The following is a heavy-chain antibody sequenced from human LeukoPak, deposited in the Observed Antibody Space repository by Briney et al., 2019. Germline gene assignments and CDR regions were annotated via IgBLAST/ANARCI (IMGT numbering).Heavy chain of an antibody. CDR3: ARGYDSSGYYYPDDAFDI. Sequence: GGSLRLSCAASGFTFSDYYISWIRQAQGKGLEWVSYISSSGSTIYYAGSVKGRFTISRDNAKNSLYLQMNSLRAEDTAVYYCARGYDSSGYYYPDDAFDIWGQGTMVTVSS. CDR2: ISSSGSTI. J-gene: IGHJ3*02. CDR1: GFTFSDYY. D-gene: IGHD3-22*01. V-gene: IGHV3-11*01.